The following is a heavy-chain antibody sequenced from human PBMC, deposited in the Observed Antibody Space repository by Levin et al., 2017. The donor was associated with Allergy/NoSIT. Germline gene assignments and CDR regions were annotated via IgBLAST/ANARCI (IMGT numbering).Heavy chain of an antibody. J-gene: IGHJ4*02. Sequence: GGSLRLSCAASGFTFSSYAMSWVRQAPGKGLEWVSAISGSGGSTYYADSVKGRFTISRDNSKNTLYLQMNSLRAEDTDVYYCAKALRRDGYNSDFDYWGQGTLVTVSS. CDR3: AKALRRDGYNSDFDY. CDR1: GFTFSSYA. D-gene: IGHD5-24*01. V-gene: IGHV3-23*01. CDR2: ISGSGGST.